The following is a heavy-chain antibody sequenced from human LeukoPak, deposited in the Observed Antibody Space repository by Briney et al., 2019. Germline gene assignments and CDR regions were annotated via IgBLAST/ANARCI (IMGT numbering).Heavy chain of an antibody. V-gene: IGHV3-20*04. J-gene: IGHJ6*03. Sequence: GGSLRLSCAAWGFTFDDFGVSWVRQARGKALEWFSGINWNGGSTGYADSVKGRFTISRDNAKNSLYLQMNSLRAEDTALYYCARVGVVAASYYYYMDVWGKGTTVTVSS. D-gene: IGHD2-15*01. CDR3: ARVGVVAASYYYYMDV. CDR1: GFTFDDFG. CDR2: INWNGGST.